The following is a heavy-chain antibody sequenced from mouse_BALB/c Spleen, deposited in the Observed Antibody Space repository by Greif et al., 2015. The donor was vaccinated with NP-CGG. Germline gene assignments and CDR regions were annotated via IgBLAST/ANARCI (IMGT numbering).Heavy chain of an antibody. CDR1: GFSLTSYG. V-gene: IGHV2-2*02. CDR2: IWSGGST. CDR3: ASYYGYSFAY. Sequence: QVQLKESGPGLVQPSQSLSITCTVSGFSLTSYGVHWVRQSPGKGLEWLGVIWSGGSTDYNAAFISRLSISKDDSMSQVFSKMNSLQANDTAIYYCASYYGYSFAYWGQGTLVTVSA. D-gene: IGHD1-2*01. J-gene: IGHJ3*01.